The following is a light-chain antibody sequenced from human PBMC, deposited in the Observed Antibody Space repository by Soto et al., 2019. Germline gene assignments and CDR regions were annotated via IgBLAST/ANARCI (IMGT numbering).Light chain of an antibody. CDR1: SSDIGGYNY. CDR3: ASYASSNTVL. J-gene: IGLJ2*01. V-gene: IGLV2-14*03. CDR2: DVS. Sequence: QSALTQPASVSGSPGQSITISCTGTSSDIGGYNYVSWYQQHPGKAPKLMIDDVSDRPSGGSNRFSGSKSGNTASLTISGLQAEDEADYYCASYASSNTVLFGGGTKLTVL.